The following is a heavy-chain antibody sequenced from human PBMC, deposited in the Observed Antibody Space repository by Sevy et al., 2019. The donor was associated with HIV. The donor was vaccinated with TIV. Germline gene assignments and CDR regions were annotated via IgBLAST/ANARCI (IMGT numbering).Heavy chain of an antibody. CDR2: MSYNGNKK. CDR1: GFSFSRSA. CDR3: ASYYDDYYYYYGMDV. J-gene: IGHJ6*02. D-gene: IGHD3-3*01. V-gene: IGHV3-30*04. Sequence: GGSLRLSCAASGFSFSRSAMHWVRQAPGKGLEWVAVMSYNGNKKYNGDSVKGRFTISRDDSKNTLYLQMNSLRAEDTAVYYCASYYDDYYYYYGMDVWGQGTTVTVSS.